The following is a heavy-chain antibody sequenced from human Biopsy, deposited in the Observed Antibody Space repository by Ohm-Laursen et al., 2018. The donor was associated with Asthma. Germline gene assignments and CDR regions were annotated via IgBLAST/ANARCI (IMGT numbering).Heavy chain of an antibody. Sequence: ASVKVSCKASGYTFISCHIHWMRQAPGQGLEWMGRINPNSGGTNYAQKFQGRVTMTRDTSISTAYMEVSRLRSEDTAVYYCARGQKSAGDRWFDPGGQGTLVTVSS. J-gene: IGHJ5*02. D-gene: IGHD6-13*01. CDR1: GYTFISCH. CDR3: ARGQKSAGDRWFDP. V-gene: IGHV1-2*06. CDR2: INPNSGGT.